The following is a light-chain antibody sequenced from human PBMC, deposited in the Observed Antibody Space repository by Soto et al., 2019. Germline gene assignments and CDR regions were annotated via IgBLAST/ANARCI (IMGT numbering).Light chain of an antibody. J-gene: IGKJ4*01. Sequence: EMVMTQTPATQSVSPGERATLSCRASQSVSSNLAWYQQKPGQVPRLLIHGASTRATGISARFSGSGSGTEFTLTISSLQSEDFAVYYCQQYNDWPLTFGGGTKVEIK. V-gene: IGKV3-15*01. CDR1: QSVSSN. CDR3: QQYNDWPLT. CDR2: GAS.